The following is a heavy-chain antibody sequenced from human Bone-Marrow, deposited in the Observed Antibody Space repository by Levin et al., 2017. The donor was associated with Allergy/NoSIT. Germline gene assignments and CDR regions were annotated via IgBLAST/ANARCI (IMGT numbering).Heavy chain of an antibody. CDR2: IYTSGTT. D-gene: IGHD2-2*02. J-gene: IGHJ6*03. Sequence: SETLSLTCTVSGGSISSGSYHWSWIRQPAGKGLEWIGRIYTSGTTNYNPSLKSRVTISVDTSKNQFSLKVSSVTAADTAVYYCARPVRYCDSISCYTPHYYMDVWGKGTTATVSS. CDR1: GGSISSGSYH. CDR3: ARPVRYCDSISCYTPHYYMDV. V-gene: IGHV4-61*02.